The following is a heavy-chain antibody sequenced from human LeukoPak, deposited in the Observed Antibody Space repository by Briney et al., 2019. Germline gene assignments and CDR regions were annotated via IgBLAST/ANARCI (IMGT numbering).Heavy chain of an antibody. D-gene: IGHD2-2*02. CDR3: ARHCSSTSCYILGAFDI. CDR2: INHSGST. CDR1: GGSFSGYY. V-gene: IGHV4-34*01. J-gene: IGHJ3*02. Sequence: SETLSLTCAVYGGSFSGYYWSWIRQPPGKGLEWIGEINHSGSTNYNPSLKSRVTISVDTSKNQFSLKLSSVTAADTAVYYCARHCSSTSCYILGAFDIWGQGTVVTVSS.